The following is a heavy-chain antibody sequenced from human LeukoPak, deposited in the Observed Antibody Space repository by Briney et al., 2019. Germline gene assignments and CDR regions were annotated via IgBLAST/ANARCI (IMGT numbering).Heavy chain of an antibody. V-gene: IGHV4-31*03. CDR3: ARLNLLAYCGGDCYSPPYYFDY. D-gene: IGHD2-21*02. J-gene: IGHJ4*02. CDR1: GGSISSGGYY. Sequence: SETLSLTCTVSGGSISSGGYYWSWIRQHPGKGLEWIGYIYYSGSTYYNPSLKSRVTISVDTSKNQFSLKLSSVTAADTAVYYCARLNLLAYCGGDCYSPPYYFDYWGQGTLVTVPS. CDR2: IYYSGST.